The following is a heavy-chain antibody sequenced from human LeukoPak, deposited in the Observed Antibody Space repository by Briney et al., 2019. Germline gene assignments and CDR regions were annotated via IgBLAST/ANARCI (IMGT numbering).Heavy chain of an antibody. CDR3: ARGRDYDGSIDY. D-gene: IGHD4-17*01. CDR2: IYYSGST. J-gene: IGHJ4*02. V-gene: IGHV4-59*01. Sequence: SETLSLTCTVSGGSISSYYWSWIRQPPGKGLEWIGYIYYSGSTNYNPSLKSRVTISVDTSKNQFSLKLSSVTAADTAVYYCARGRDYDGSIDYWGQGTLVTVSS. CDR1: GGSISSYY.